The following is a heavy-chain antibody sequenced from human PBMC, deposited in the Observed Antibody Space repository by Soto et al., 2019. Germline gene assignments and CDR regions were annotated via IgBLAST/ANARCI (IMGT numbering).Heavy chain of an antibody. CDR3: ATRMTTAPY. Sequence: EVRLVQSGGGLVQPGGSLRLSCAASLFIVSDNYMSWVRQAPGKGLEWVSLIYSGGGTDYAESVKGRFTISRDNSTNTLYLQMNSLKAEDTGIYYSATRMTTAPYWGQGTVVTVSS. D-gene: IGHD4-17*01. CDR2: IYSGGGT. V-gene: IGHV3-66*01. J-gene: IGHJ4*02. CDR1: LFIVSDNY.